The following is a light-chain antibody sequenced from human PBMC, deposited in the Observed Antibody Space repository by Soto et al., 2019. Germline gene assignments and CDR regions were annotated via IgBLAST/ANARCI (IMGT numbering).Light chain of an antibody. CDR2: AAS. CDR1: QSVSNSS. Sequence: EVPLTQSRGTLCLSPGDRAALSCRASQSVSNSSLAWYQQKAGQSPRLLIYAASARAIGIPDRFSGSGSGTDFTLTISRLEPEDFAVYYCQQYGHSPRTFGQGTKVDIK. V-gene: IGKV3-20*01. J-gene: IGKJ1*01. CDR3: QQYGHSPRT.